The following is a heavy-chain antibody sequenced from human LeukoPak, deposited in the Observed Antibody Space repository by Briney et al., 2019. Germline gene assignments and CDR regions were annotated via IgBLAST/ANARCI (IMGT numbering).Heavy chain of an antibody. Sequence: SQTLSLTCAISGDSVSSNTAAWNWIRQSPSRGLEWLGRTYYRSKRHNDYAVSVKSRITINPDTSKNQFSLQLNSVTPEDTAVYYCAREGEYKVGHYYYGMDVWGQGTTVTVSS. V-gene: IGHV6-1*01. CDR1: GDSVSSNTAA. J-gene: IGHJ6*02. D-gene: IGHD3-10*01. CDR3: AREGEYKVGHYYYGMDV. CDR2: TYYRSKRHN.